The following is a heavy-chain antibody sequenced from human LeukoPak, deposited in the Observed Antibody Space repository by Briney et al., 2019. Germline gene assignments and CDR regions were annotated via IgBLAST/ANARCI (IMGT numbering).Heavy chain of an antibody. CDR3: ARGASGIQLWFFDP. CDR2: IKQDGSEK. CDR1: GFTFSSYW. Sequence: GGSLRLSCAASGFTFSSYWMSWVRQPPGKGLEWVANIKQDGSEKYYVDPVKGRFTISRDNAKNSLYLQMNSLRAEDTAVYYCARGASGIQLWFFDPWGQGTLVTVSA. V-gene: IGHV3-7*01. J-gene: IGHJ5*02. D-gene: IGHD5-18*01.